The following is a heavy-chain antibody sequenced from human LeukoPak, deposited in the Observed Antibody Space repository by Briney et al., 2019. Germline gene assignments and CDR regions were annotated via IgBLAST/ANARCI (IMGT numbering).Heavy chain of an antibody. V-gene: IGHV4-31*03. CDR3: AREPTMVRGVTYFDY. CDR2: IYYSRSN. CDR1: GGSISSGGYY. Sequence: SETLSLTCTVSGGSISSGGYYWIWIRQHPGKGLEWIGYIYYSRSNYYNPSLKSRVTTSEDTSKNQFSLKLSSVTAADTAVYYCAREPTMVRGVTYFDYWGQGTLVTVSS. J-gene: IGHJ4*02. D-gene: IGHD3-10*01.